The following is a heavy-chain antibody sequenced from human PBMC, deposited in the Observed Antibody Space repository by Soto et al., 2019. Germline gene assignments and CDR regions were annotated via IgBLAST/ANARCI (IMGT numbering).Heavy chain of an antibody. V-gene: IGHV3-23*01. J-gene: IGHJ4*02. CDR1: GIKFSSYT. CDR3: ESTSEGGLIVVPYFDY. Sequence: GGSLRLSCVASGIKFSSYTMRWVRQAPGKGLEWVSSISGSGGSTFYADSVKGRFTISRDNSKNTLYLQMGSLRAEDSAVYYCESTSEGGLIVVPYFDYWGQGTLVTVSS. CDR2: ISGSGGST. D-gene: IGHD3-16*02.